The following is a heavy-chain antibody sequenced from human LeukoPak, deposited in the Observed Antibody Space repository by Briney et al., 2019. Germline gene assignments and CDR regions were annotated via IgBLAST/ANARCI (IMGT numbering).Heavy chain of an antibody. CDR1: GFTFSSYA. CDR2: LSGSGGST. Sequence: AGNLSFSCAASGFTFSSYAMSWVRQAPGKELKWVSALSGSGGSTYYADSVKGRFTISRDNSKNTLYLQMNSLRAEATAVYYCAKGPNDFWSGEDAFDIWGQGTMVTVSS. CDR3: AKGPNDFWSGEDAFDI. J-gene: IGHJ3*02. D-gene: IGHD3-3*01. V-gene: IGHV3-23*01.